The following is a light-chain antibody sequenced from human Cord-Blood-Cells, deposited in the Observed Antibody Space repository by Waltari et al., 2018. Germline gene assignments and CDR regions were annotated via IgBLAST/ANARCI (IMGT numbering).Light chain of an antibody. J-gene: IGKJ1*01. CDR2: DAS. CDR3: QQYNSYGT. CDR1: QSISSW. V-gene: IGKV1-5*01. Sequence: DIQMTQSPSTLSASVGDRVTITCRASQSISSWLAWYQQKPGKAPKLLIYDASSLESGVPSRFSGRGSGTEFTLTSSSLQPDDFATYYCQQYNSYGTFGQGTKVEIK.